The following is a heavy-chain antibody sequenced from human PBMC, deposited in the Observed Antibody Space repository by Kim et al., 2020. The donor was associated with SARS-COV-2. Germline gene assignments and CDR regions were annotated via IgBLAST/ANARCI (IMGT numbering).Heavy chain of an antibody. CDR3: ASSGIAVAGPRLFDY. Sequence: SETLSLTCTVSGGSISSYYWSWIRQPPGKGLEWIGYIYYSGSTNYNPSLKSRVTISVDTSKNQFSLKLSSVTAADTAVYYCASSGIAVAGPRLFDYWGQGTLVTVSS. CDR2: IYYSGST. J-gene: IGHJ4*02. CDR1: GGSISSYY. D-gene: IGHD6-19*01. V-gene: IGHV4-59*13.